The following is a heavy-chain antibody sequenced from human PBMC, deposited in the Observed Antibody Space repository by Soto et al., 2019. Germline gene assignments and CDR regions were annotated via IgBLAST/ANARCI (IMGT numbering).Heavy chain of an antibody. CDR1: GGSISSYY. D-gene: IGHD5-18*01. Sequence: QVQLQESGPGLVKPSETLSLTCTVSGGSISSYYWSWIRQPAGKGLEWLGRIYTSRSTNYNPSLKSRVTMSVDTSKNQYSLKLSSVTAADTAGYYCARTNVDTAMVTFDPWGQGTLVTVSS. CDR3: ARTNVDTAMVTFDP. CDR2: IYTSRST. J-gene: IGHJ5*02. V-gene: IGHV4-4*07.